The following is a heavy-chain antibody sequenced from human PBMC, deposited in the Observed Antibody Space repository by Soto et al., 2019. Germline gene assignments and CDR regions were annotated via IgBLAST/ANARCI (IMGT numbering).Heavy chain of an antibody. CDR1: GFTFSEAW. D-gene: IGHD3-10*01. CDR2: IKSKAGGGTI. V-gene: IGHV3-15*07. CDR3: ATDGSFGGVAVAFHF. Sequence: EVQLVESGGGLVQPGGSLRLSCAASGFTFSEAWMNWVRQAPGKGLEWVGRIKSKAGGGTIDYAAPVKGRFTISRDDSEDTVYLRINSLKTEDTAVYYCATDGSFGGVAVAFHFWGQGTMVTVSS. J-gene: IGHJ3*01.